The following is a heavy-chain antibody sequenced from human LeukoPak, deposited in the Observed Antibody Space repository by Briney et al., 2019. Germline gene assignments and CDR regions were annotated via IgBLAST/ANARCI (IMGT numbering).Heavy chain of an antibody. CDR1: GGSIGSYY. CDR2: IHYSGST. Sequence: SQTLSLTCTVSGGSIGSYYWSWIRQPPGKGLEWIGYIHYSGSTNHNPSLKSRVTISIDTSKNQISLRLTSVTAADTAVYYCAGYGNYWDWYFDLWGRGTLVTVSS. D-gene: IGHD4-11*01. CDR3: AGYGNYWDWYFDL. J-gene: IGHJ2*01. V-gene: IGHV4-59*01.